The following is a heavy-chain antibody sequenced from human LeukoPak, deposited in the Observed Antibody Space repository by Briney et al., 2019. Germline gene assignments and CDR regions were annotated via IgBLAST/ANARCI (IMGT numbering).Heavy chain of an antibody. CDR2: IWYDGSNK. CDR3: AGEPGYCSGGSCLDY. J-gene: IGHJ4*02. CDR1: GFSFSSYG. V-gene: IGHV3-33*01. Sequence: GGSLRLSCAASGFSFSSYGMHWVRQAPGKGLEWVEVIWYDGSNKYYADSVKGRFTISRDNSKNTLYLQMNSLRAEDTAVYYCAGEPGYCSGGSCLDYWGQGTLVTVSS. D-gene: IGHD2-15*01.